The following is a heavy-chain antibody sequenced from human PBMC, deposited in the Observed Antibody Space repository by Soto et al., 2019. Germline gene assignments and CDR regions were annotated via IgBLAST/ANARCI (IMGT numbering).Heavy chain of an antibody. Sequence: EVQLVESGGGLIQPGGSLRLSCAASGFTVSSNYMSWVRQAPGKGLEWVSVIYSGGSTYYADSVKGRFTISRDNSKNTLYLQMNSLRAEDTAVYYCARDWRTTTITTFAGFDYWGQGTLVTVSS. V-gene: IGHV3-53*01. D-gene: IGHD4-4*01. CDR3: ARDWRTTTITTFAGFDY. J-gene: IGHJ4*02. CDR1: GFTVSSNY. CDR2: IYSGGST.